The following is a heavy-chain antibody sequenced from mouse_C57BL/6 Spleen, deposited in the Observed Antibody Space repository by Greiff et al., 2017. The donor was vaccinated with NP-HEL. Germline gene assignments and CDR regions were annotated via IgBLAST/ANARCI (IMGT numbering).Heavy chain of an antibody. D-gene: IGHD1-2*01. V-gene: IGHV3-6*01. Sequence: EVKLQESGPGLVKPSQSLSLTCSVTGYSITSGYYWNWIRQFPGNKLEWMGYISYDGSNNYNPSLKNRISITRDTSKNQFFLKLNSVTTEDTATYYCARGLRMGFAYWGQGTLVTVSA. CDR3: ARGLRMGFAY. J-gene: IGHJ3*01. CDR2: ISYDGSN. CDR1: GYSITSGYY.